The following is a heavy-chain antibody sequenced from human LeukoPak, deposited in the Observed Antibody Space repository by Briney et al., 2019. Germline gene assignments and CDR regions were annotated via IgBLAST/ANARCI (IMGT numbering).Heavy chain of an antibody. V-gene: IGHV3-9*01. J-gene: IGHJ5*02. Sequence: GGSLRLSCVASGFNFDQYAMHWVRQVPGRGLEWVSGINWDGDNVNYADSVKGRFTISRDNAKNSLYLQMNSLRAEDTALYYCAKEDYYDSSGYYLSWFDPWGQGTLVTVSS. CDR3: AKEDYYDSSGYYLSWFDP. CDR1: GFNFDQYA. D-gene: IGHD3-22*01. CDR2: INWDGDNV.